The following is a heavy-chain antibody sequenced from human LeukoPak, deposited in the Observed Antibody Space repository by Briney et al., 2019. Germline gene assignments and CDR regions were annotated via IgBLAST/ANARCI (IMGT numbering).Heavy chain of an antibody. CDR2: IRSKGYGGST. D-gene: IGHD2-2*01. V-gene: IGHV3-49*04. CDR3: SRGQGVPGAIPREYLDD. Sequence: SLSLSRTASGLTFGDYAMSWVRQAPGKGLEGVGFIRSKGYGGSTDYAASVKGRFTTSRDDSKSIAYLQMNSLKTADSAVYDCSRGQGVPGAIPREYLDDWREGTLVTVSS. CDR1: GLTFGDYA. J-gene: IGHJ4*02.